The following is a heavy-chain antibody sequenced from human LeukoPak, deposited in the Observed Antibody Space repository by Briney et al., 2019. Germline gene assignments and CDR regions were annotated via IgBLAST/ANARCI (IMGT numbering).Heavy chain of an antibody. D-gene: IGHD6-19*01. V-gene: IGHV3-21*01. J-gene: IGHJ6*03. CDR3: ARDSVSSGWYLDV. Sequence: PGGSLRLSCAASGFTFSSYSMNWVRQAPGKGLEWVSSISSSSSYIYYADSVKGRFTISRDNAKNSLYLQMNSLRAEDTAVYYCARDSVSSGWYLDVWGKGTTVTVSS. CDR2: ISSSSSYI. CDR1: GFTFSSYS.